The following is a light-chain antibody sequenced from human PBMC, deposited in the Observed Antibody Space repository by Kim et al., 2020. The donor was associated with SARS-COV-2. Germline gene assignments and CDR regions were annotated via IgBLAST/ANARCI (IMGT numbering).Light chain of an antibody. V-gene: IGLV1-51*01. CDR1: RSNIGNNY. CDR2: DNN. Sequence: PGQKVNISCSGSRSNIGNNYVSWYQQLPGTAPKLLIYDNNKRPSGIPDRFSGTKSGTSATLGITGLQTGDEADYYCGTWDSSLRGVFGGGTQLTVL. CDR3: GTWDSSLRGV. J-gene: IGLJ2*01.